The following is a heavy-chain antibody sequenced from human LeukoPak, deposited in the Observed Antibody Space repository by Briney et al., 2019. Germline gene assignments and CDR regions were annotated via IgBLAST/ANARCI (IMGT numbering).Heavy chain of an antibody. CDR2: IYHSGST. CDR1: GGSISSGGYS. J-gene: IGHJ4*02. CDR3: ARGVGDYNFDY. V-gene: IGHV4-30-2*01. Sequence: SETLSLTCAVSGGSISSGGYSWSWIRQPPGKGLEWIGYIYHSGSTYYNPSLKSRVTISVDTSKNQFSLKLSSVTAADTAVYYCARGVGDYNFDYWGQGTLVTVSS. D-gene: IGHD4-17*01.